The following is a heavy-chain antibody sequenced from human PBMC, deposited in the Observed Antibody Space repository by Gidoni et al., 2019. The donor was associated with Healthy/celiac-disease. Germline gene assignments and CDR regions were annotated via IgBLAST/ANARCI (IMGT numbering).Heavy chain of an antibody. CDR1: GFSLSTSGMC. D-gene: IGHD3-22*01. V-gene: IGHV2-70*01. CDR3: ARMKYYYDSSGYQTGGVNWFDP. CDR2: IDWDDDK. J-gene: IGHJ5*02. Sequence: QVTLRESGPALVKPTQTLTLTCTFSGFSLSTSGMCVSWIRQPPGKALEWLALIDWDDDKYYSTSLKTRLTISKDTSKNQVVLTMTNMDPVDTATYYCARMKYYYDSSGYQTGGVNWFDPWGQGTLVTVSS.